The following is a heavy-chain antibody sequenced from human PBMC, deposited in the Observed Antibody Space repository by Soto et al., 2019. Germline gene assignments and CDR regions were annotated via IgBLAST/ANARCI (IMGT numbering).Heavy chain of an antibody. V-gene: IGHV4-34*01. J-gene: IGHJ6*02. CDR3: ARDSVIQLWSNYYYYYGMDV. CDR2: INHSGST. CDR1: GGSFSGYY. Sequence: NPSETLSLTCAVYGGSFSGYYWSWIRQPPGKGLEWIGEINHSGSTNYNPSLKSRVTISVDTSKNQFSLKLSSVTAADTAVYYCARDSVIQLWSNYYYYYGMDVWGQGTTVTVSS. D-gene: IGHD5-18*01.